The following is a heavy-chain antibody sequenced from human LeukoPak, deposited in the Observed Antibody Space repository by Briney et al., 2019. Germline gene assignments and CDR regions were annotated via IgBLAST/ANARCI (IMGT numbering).Heavy chain of an antibody. CDR2: ISDSGGST. D-gene: IGHD2-2*02. V-gene: IGHV3-23*01. CDR3: AKSGCSSTSCYTDY. CDR1: GFTFSSYA. Sequence: GGSLRLSCAASGFTFSSYAMSWVRQAPGKGLEWVSTISDSGGSTYYADSVKGRFTISRDNSKNTLYLQMNSLRAEDTAVYYCAKSGCSSTSCYTDYWGQGTLVTVSS. J-gene: IGHJ4*02.